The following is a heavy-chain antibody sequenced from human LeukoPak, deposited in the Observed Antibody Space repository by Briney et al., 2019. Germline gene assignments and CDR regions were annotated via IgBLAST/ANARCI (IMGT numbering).Heavy chain of an antibody. CDR1: GYTFTSHG. J-gene: IGHJ3*02. V-gene: IGHV1-69*05. CDR3: ARAGFLGSPDAFDI. D-gene: IGHD3-3*01. CDR2: IIPIFGTA. Sequence: ASVKVSCKASGYTFTSHGFSWVRQAPGQGLEWMGGIIPIFGTANYAQKFQGRVTITTDESTSTAYMELSSLRSEDTAVYYCARAGFLGSPDAFDIWGQGTMVTVSS.